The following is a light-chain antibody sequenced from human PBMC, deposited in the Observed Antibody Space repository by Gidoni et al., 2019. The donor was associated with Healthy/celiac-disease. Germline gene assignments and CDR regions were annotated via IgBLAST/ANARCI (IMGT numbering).Light chain of an antibody. CDR2: DAS. CDR3: QQRSNWPRLT. Sequence: EIVLTQSPATLSLSPGERATLSCRASQSVSSYLAWYHQKPGPAPRLLIYDASNRATGIPARFSGSGSGTDFTLTISSLELEDFAVYYCQQRSNWPRLTFGGGTKVEIK. CDR1: QSVSSY. V-gene: IGKV3-11*01. J-gene: IGKJ4*01.